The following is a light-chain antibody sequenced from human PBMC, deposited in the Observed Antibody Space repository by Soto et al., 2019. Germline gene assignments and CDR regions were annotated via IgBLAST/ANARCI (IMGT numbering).Light chain of an antibody. J-gene: IGKJ4*01. CDR1: QSVSSSY. CDR3: QQYGSSPNT. Sequence: EIVLTQSPGTLSLSPGERATLSCRASQSVSSSYLAWYQQKPGQAPRLLIYGASSRATGIPDRFSGSGSGTDFTLTISRREPEDVVVYYCQQYGSSPNTFGGGTKVEIK. V-gene: IGKV3-20*01. CDR2: GAS.